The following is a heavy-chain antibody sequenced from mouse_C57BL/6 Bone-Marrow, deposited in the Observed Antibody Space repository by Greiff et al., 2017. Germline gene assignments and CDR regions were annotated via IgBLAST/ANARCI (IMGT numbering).Heavy chain of an antibody. CDR1: GYTFTSYG. CDR3: ASGLSYFDY. J-gene: IGHJ2*01. Sequence: VQVVESGAELARPGASVKLSCKASGYTFTSYGISWVKQRTGQGLEWIGEIYPRSGNTYYNEKFKGKATLTADKSSSKAYMELRSLTSEDSAVYFCASGLSYFDYWGQGTTLTVSS. V-gene: IGHV1-81*01. CDR2: IYPRSGNT.